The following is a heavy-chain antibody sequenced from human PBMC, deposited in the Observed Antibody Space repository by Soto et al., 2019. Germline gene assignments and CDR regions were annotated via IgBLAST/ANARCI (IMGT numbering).Heavy chain of an antibody. D-gene: IGHD6-19*01. CDR2: IYYSGST. Sequence: SETLSLTCTVSGGSISSYYRSWIRQPPGKGLEWIGYIYYSGSTNYNPSLKSRVTISVDTSKNQFSLKLSSVTAADTAVYYCARTLVAGTVDYWGQGTLVTVS. CDR3: ARTLVAGTVDY. CDR1: GGSISSYY. J-gene: IGHJ4*02. V-gene: IGHV4-59*01.